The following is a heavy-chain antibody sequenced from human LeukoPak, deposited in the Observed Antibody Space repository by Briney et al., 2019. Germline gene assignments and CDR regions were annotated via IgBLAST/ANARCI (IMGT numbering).Heavy chain of an antibody. Sequence: GSLRLSCAASTFTFSTYTMHWVRQTPGKGLEWVAVISYDGNNKYYADSVKGRFTISRDNAKNSLYLQMNSLRDEDTAVYYCASSGSYRFDYWGQGTLVTVSS. CDR2: ISYDGNNK. CDR3: ASSGSYRFDY. CDR1: TFTFSTYT. D-gene: IGHD1-26*01. J-gene: IGHJ4*02. V-gene: IGHV3-30-3*01.